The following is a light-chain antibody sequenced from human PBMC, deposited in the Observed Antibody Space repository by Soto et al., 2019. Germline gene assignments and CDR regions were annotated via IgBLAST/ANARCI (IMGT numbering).Light chain of an antibody. CDR1: HSISAW. Sequence: DIQMTQSPSTLSASVGDRVTITCRASHSISAWLAWYQQKPGKAPKLLIYKASTLDSGVPSGFSGSGSGTEFTLTISSLQPDDFATYYCHQYHSFFNYTFGQGTKLEIK. CDR2: KAS. CDR3: HQYHSFFNYT. J-gene: IGKJ2*01. V-gene: IGKV1-5*03.